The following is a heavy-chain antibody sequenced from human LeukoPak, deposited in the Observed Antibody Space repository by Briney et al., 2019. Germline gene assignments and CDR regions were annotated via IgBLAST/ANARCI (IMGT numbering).Heavy chain of an antibody. CDR2: INHSGST. Sequence: KSSETLSLTCAVYGGSFSVYYWSWIRQPPGKGLEWIGEINHSGSTNYNPSLKRRVTISVDTSKNQFSLKLSSLTAADTAVYYCARGRKGYCSGGSCYTLWLGPWGQGTLVTVSS. D-gene: IGHD2-15*01. CDR3: ARGRKGYCSGGSCYTLWLGP. J-gene: IGHJ5*02. CDR1: GGSFSVYY. V-gene: IGHV4-34*01.